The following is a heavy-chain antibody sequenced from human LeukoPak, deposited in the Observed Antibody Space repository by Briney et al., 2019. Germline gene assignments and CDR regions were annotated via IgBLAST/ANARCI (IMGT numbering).Heavy chain of an antibody. CDR2: IRYDGSNK. Sequence: GGSLRLSCAASGFTFSSYGMHWVRQAPGKGLEWVAFIRYDGSNKYYADSVKGRFTISRDNSKNTLYLQMNSLRAADAAVYYCAKDGGYSYGPKFDYWGQGTLVTVSS. D-gene: IGHD5-18*01. CDR3: AKDGGYSYGPKFDY. CDR1: GFTFSSYG. J-gene: IGHJ4*02. V-gene: IGHV3-30*02.